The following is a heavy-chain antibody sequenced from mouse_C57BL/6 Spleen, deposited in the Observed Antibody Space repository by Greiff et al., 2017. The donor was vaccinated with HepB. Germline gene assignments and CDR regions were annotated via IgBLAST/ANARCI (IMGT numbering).Heavy chain of an antibody. CDR2: IYPGSGST. D-gene: IGHD1-1*01. J-gene: IGHJ2*01. Sequence: QVQLQQPGAELVKPGASVKMSCKASGYTFTSYWITWVKQRPGQGLEWIGDIYPGSGSTNYNEKFKSKATLTVDTSSSTAYMQLSSLTSEDSAVYYCAAGITTPIDFDYWGQVTTLTVSS. CDR1: GYTFTSYW. CDR3: AAGITTPIDFDY. V-gene: IGHV1-55*01.